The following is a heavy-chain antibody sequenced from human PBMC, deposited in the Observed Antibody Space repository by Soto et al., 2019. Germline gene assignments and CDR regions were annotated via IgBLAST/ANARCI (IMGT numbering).Heavy chain of an antibody. CDR3: ARDGSAYSPAHLDY. J-gene: IGHJ4*01. V-gene: IGHV1-18*01. CDR1: GYTFTSYG. D-gene: IGHD3-3*01. Sequence: ASVKVSCKTSGYTFTSYGISWVRQAPGQGLEWVGWISAYNGNTYYARKVQDRLTMSTDTSTTTAYMELRSLISDDTAVYYCARDGSAYSPAHLDYWGHGTLVTVSS. CDR2: ISAYNGNT.